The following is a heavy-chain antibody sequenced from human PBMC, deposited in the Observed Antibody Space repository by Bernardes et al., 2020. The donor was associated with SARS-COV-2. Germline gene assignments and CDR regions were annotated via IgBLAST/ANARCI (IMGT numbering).Heavy chain of an antibody. Sequence: GGSLRLSCAASGFTFSDYYMSWLRQAPGKGLEWVSYISSSGSTIYYADSVKGRLTISRDNAKNSLSLQMNSLRADDTAVYYCARGTPVAGFGTFDIWGQGTMVTVSS. J-gene: IGHJ3*02. V-gene: IGHV3-11*01. CDR1: GFTFSDYY. CDR2: ISSSGSTI. D-gene: IGHD6-19*01. CDR3: ARGTPVAGFGTFDI.